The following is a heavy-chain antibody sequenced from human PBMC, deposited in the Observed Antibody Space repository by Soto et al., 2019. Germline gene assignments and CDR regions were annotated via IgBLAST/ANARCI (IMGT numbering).Heavy chain of an antibody. V-gene: IGHV3-74*01. CDR1: GFTFSGYW. D-gene: IGHD4-17*01. Sequence: EVQLVESGGGLVQPGGSLRLSCAVSGFTFSGYWMHWVRQAPGKGLVWVSRNSDGRTTNYADYVKGRFTISRDNAKDTLYLQMDSLRAEDTAVYYCASAKIGDYFQVYWGQGTLVTVSS. CDR2: NSDGRTT. CDR3: ASAKIGDYFQVY. J-gene: IGHJ4*02.